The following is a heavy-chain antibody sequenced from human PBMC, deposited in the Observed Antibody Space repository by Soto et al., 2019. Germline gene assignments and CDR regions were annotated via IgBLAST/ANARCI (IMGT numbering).Heavy chain of an antibody. V-gene: IGHV3-48*02. D-gene: IGHD4-4*01. Sequence: EVQLVESGGGLVQPGGSLRLSCAASGFTFSSYSMNWVRQAPGKGLEWVSYISSSSSTIYYADSVKGRFTISRDNAKNSLYLQMNSLRDEDTAVYYCARDHPQARTTVVLWSNYYGMDVWGQGTTVTVS. CDR3: ARDHPQARTTVVLWSNYYGMDV. J-gene: IGHJ6*02. CDR1: GFTFSSYS. CDR2: ISSSSSTI.